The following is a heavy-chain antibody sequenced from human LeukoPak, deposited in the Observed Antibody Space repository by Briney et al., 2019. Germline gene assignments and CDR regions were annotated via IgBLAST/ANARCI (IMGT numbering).Heavy chain of an antibody. CDR2: IWHDGSHK. CDR3: ARDLDSSGSFDY. CDR1: GFSFDTYA. V-gene: IGHV3-30*02. D-gene: IGHD6-19*01. J-gene: IGHJ4*02. Sequence: GGSLRLSCAASGFSFDTYAMHWVRQAPGQGLEWVALIWHDGSHKFYSNSVRGQFTISRDNSKNTVYLQMNSLRAEDTAVYYCARDLDSSGSFDYWGQGTLVTVSS.